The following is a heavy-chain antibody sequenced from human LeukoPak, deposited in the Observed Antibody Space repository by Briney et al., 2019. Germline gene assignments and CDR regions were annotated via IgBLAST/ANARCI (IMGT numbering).Heavy chain of an antibody. Sequence: GGSLRLSCAASQSTFYSYWMHWVRQVQGKGLAWVSRVNSDVTSTSYADSVKGRFTVSRDNTKNTLYLQMDSLRVDDTAVYYCAGGGFSGFDRWGQGIVVTVSS. J-gene: IGHJ4*02. CDR3: AGGGFSGFDR. V-gene: IGHV3-74*01. CDR2: VNSDVTST. CDR1: QSTFYSYW. D-gene: IGHD4-23*01.